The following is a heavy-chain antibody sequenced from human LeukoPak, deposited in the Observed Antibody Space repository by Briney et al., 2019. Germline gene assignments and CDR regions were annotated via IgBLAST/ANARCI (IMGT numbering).Heavy chain of an antibody. D-gene: IGHD3-10*01. CDR2: IYTSGST. CDR1: GGSISSYY. Sequence: SETLSLTCTVSGGSISSYYWSWIRQPAGKGLEWIGRIYTSGSTNYNPSLKSRVTISVDTSKNQFSLKLSSVTAADTAVYYCARHEGTYYGSGSYYNRIVGPFDYWGQGTLVTVSS. CDR3: ARHEGTYYGSGSYYNRIVGPFDY. V-gene: IGHV4-4*07. J-gene: IGHJ4*02.